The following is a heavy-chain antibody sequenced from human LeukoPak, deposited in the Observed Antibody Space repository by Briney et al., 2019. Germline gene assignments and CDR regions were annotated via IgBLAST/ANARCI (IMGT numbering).Heavy chain of an antibody. CDR2: IYHSGST. CDR3: ARVVSENAASPRDYGMDV. J-gene: IGHJ6*02. Sequence: PSETLSLTCAVSGGSISSGGYSWNWIRQPPGKGLEWIGYIYHSGSTYYNPSLKSRVTISVDRSKNQFSLKLSSVTAADTAVYYCARVVSENAASPRDYGMDVWGQGTTVTVSS. D-gene: IGHD1-1*01. V-gene: IGHV4-30-2*01. CDR1: GGSISSGGYS.